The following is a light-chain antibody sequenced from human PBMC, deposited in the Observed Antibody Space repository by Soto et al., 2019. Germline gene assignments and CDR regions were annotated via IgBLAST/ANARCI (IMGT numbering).Light chain of an antibody. CDR1: QSVSSN. CDR2: GAS. CDR3: QQRSNWPST. Sequence: ILLTQSPSTLSVSPGERATLSCRASQSVSSNLAWYQQKPGQAPRLLIYGASTRATGIPARFSGSGSGTEFTLTISSLQSEDFEVYYCQQRSNWPSTFGQGTRLKIK. V-gene: IGKV3-15*01. J-gene: IGKJ5*01.